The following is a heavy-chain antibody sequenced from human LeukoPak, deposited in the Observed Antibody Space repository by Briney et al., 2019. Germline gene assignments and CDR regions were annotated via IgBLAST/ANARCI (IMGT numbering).Heavy chain of an antibody. D-gene: IGHD5/OR15-5a*01. V-gene: IGHV1-69*04. J-gene: IGHJ6*04. CDR2: IIPILGIA. Sequence: ASVKVSCKASGGTFSSYAISWVRQAPGQGLEWMGRIIPILGIANYAQKFQGRVTLTRDTSISTAYMELSRLRSDDTAVYFCVRGVYGGDVWGKGTTVTVSS. CDR1: GGTFSSYA. CDR3: VRGVYGGDV.